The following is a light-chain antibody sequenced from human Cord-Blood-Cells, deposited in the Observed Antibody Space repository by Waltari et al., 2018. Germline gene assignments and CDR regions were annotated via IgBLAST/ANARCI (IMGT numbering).Light chain of an antibody. Sequence: QSVLTQPPSASGTPGQRVTISCSGSSSNIGSNYVYWYQQLPGTAPKLLIYRNNQRPSGVPDLFSGSKSCTTASLAIIGLRSDDEADYYCAAWDDSLSGPVFGGGTKLTVL. CDR1: SSNIGSNY. V-gene: IGLV1-47*01. J-gene: IGLJ3*02. CDR2: RNN. CDR3: AAWDDSLSGPV.